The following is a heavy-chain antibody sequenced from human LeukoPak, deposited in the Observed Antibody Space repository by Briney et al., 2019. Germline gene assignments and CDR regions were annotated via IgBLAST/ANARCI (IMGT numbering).Heavy chain of an antibody. Sequence: PSETLSLTCAVYGGSFSGYYWSWIRQPPGKGLEWIGEIYHSGSTNYNPSLKSRVTISVDKSKNQFSLKLSSVTAADTAVYYCARCNLSTGAFDIWGQGTMVTVSS. J-gene: IGHJ3*02. V-gene: IGHV4-34*01. D-gene: IGHD1-14*01. CDR2: IYHSGST. CDR1: GGSFSGYY. CDR3: ARCNLSTGAFDI.